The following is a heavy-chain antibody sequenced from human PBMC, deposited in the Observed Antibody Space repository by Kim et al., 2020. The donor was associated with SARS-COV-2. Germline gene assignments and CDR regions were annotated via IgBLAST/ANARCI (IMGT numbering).Heavy chain of an antibody. CDR3: ARDIAYSSSWYGY. D-gene: IGHD6-13*01. CDR1: GGSISSSNW. J-gene: IGHJ4*02. Sequence: SETLSLTCAVSGGSISSSNWWSWVRQPPGKGLEWIGEIYHSGSTNYNPSLKSRVTISVDKSKNQFSLKLSSVTAADTAGYYCARDIAYSSSWYGYWGQGTLVTVSS. CDR2: IYHSGST. V-gene: IGHV4-4*02.